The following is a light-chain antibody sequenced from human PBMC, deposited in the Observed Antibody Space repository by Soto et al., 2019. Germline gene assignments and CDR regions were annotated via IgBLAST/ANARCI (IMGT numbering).Light chain of an antibody. CDR3: HQLNSYPHT. V-gene: IGKV1-9*01. Sequence: DIQLTQSPSFLSASVGDRVTITCRASQGISSYLAWYQQIPGKAPNLLIYAASTLQSGVPSRISGSGSGTEFTLTISSLQPEDFATYYCHQLNSYPHTFGQGTRLEMK. J-gene: IGKJ5*01. CDR2: AAS. CDR1: QGISSY.